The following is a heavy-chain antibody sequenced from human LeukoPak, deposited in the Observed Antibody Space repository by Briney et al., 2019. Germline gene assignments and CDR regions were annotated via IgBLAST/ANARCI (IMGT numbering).Heavy chain of an antibody. CDR1: GGSISSYY. Sequence: WETLSLTCTVSGGSISSYYWSWIRQPPGKGLEWIGYIYYSGSTNYNPSLKSRVTISVDTSKNQFSLKLSSVTAADTAVYYCARATQWLVGNFDYWGQGTLVTVSS. CDR3: ARATQWLVGNFDY. J-gene: IGHJ4*02. D-gene: IGHD6-19*01. CDR2: IYYSGST. V-gene: IGHV4-59*01.